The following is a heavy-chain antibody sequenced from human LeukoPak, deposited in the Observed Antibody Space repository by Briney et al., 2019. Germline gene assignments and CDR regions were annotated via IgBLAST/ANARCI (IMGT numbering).Heavy chain of an antibody. J-gene: IGHJ6*03. CDR1: GYTVTGYY. CDR2: INTNTGNP. Sequence: GASVKVSCKASGYTVTGYYMEWVRQAPGQGLEWMGWINTNTGNPTYAQGFTGRFVFSLDTSVSTAYLQISSLKAEDTAVYYCASDSGIVGAPPYYYYMDVWGKGTTVTVSS. CDR3: ASDSGIVGAPPYYYYMDV. D-gene: IGHD1-26*01. V-gene: IGHV7-4-1*02.